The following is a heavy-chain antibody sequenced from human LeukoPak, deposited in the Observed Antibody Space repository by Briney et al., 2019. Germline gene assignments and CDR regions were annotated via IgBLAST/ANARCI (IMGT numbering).Heavy chain of an antibody. CDR2: INHDGTNT. CDR1: GLTLSSSD. V-gene: IGHV3-30*02. Sequence: GGSLRLSCTASGLTLSSSDMHWVRQAPGKGLDWVSLINHDGTNTYYADSVKGRFTISRDDSQNTLYLQMNSLRGDDTAVYYCAKEVSGNSPVGGVDYRGQGTLVTVSS. J-gene: IGHJ4*02. CDR3: AKEVSGNSPVGGVDY. D-gene: IGHD4-23*01.